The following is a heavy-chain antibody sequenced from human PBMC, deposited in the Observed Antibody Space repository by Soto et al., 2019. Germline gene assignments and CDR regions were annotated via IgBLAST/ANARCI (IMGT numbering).Heavy chain of an antibody. CDR1: GYTFSNFG. Sequence: QVQLVQSGAEVENPGASVKVSCKASGYTFSNFGINWVRQAPGQGLEWLGWITPYNGNANYGQKHQDRLTITTDTSTNTAYLQLRSLRSDDTAVYFCARARRYSGAHHDYWGQGTLVTVSS. V-gene: IGHV1-18*04. J-gene: IGHJ4*02. CDR3: ARARRYSGAHHDY. D-gene: IGHD1-26*01. CDR2: ITPYNGNA.